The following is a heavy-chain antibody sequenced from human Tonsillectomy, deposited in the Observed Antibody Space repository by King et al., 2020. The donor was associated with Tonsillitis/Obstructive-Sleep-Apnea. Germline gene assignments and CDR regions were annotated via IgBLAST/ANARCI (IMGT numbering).Heavy chain of an antibody. CDR1: GFTFSSYW. CDR2: INSDGSST. CDR3: ARRSSTEGGVIDY. J-gene: IGHJ4*02. V-gene: IGHV3-74*01. Sequence: VQLVESGGGLVQPGGSLRLSCAASGFTFSSYWMHWVRHSPGKGLVWVSRINSDGSSTSYADSVKGRFTISRDNAKNTLYLQMNSLRAEDTAVYYCARRSSTEGGVIDYWGQGTLVTVSS. D-gene: IGHD6-13*01.